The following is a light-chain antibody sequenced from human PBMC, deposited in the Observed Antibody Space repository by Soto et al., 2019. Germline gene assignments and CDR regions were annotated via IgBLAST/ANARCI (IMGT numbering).Light chain of an antibody. Sequence: QSALTQPPSASGSPGQSVTISCTGTSSDVGGYNYVSWYQQHPGKAPKLMIYDVTKQPSGVPDRFSGSKSGNTASLIVSGLQAEDEADYYCSSYAGSNNVIFGGGTQLTVL. CDR1: SSDVGGYNY. CDR2: DVT. V-gene: IGLV2-8*01. J-gene: IGLJ2*01. CDR3: SSYAGSNNVI.